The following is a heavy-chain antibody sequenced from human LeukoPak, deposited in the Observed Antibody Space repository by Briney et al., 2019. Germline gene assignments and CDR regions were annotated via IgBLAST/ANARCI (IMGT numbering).Heavy chain of an antibody. J-gene: IGHJ2*01. Sequence: SETLSLTCAVYGGSFSGYYWSWIRQPPGKGLERIGSIYYSGSTYYNPSLKSRVTISVDTSKNQFSLKLSSVTAADTAVYYCARDGARELRVGEVYWYFDLWGRGTLVTVSS. CDR2: IYYSGST. CDR1: GGSFSGYY. CDR3: ARDGARELRVGEVYWYFDL. D-gene: IGHD3-16*01. V-gene: IGHV4-34*01.